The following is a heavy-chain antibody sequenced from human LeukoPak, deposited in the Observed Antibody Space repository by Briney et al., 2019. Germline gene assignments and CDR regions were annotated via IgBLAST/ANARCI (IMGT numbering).Heavy chain of an antibody. CDR1: GGTFSSYA. Sequence: SVKVSCKASGGTFSSYAIGWVRQAPGQGLEWMGGIIPTFGTANYAQKFQGRVTITADESTSTAYMELSSLRSEDTAVYYCASGEGPIFGVVVYYFDYWGQGTLVTVSS. CDR2: IIPTFGTA. V-gene: IGHV1-69*13. J-gene: IGHJ4*02. D-gene: IGHD3-3*01. CDR3: ASGEGPIFGVVVYYFDY.